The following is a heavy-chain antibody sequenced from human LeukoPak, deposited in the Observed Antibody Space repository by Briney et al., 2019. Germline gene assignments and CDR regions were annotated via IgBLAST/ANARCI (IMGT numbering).Heavy chain of an antibody. CDR2: IYTSGST. CDR3: VRCHEPGGTSCYYDY. D-gene: IGHD2-2*01. J-gene: IGHJ4*02. CDR1: GGSISSYY. V-gene: IGHV4-4*07. Sequence: SETLSLTCTVSGGSISSYYWSWIRQPAGKGLEWIGRIYTSGSTNYNPSLKSRVTMSVDTSKNQFPLKLSSVTAADTAVYYCVRCHEPGGTSCYYDYWGQGSLVTVSS.